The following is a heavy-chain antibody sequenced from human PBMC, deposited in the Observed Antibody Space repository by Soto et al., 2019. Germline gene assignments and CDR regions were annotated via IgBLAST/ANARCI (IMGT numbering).Heavy chain of an antibody. CDR3: ASLGVGDWANYYYYYGMHV. Sequence: EVQLLESGGCFVQPGGSLRLSCAATGFTFSVYAMTWVRQAPGKGLEWVSAVTANGGSTYSADSVKGRFTISRDNSKNTLFLQMNSLRAQETAVYYCASLGVGDWANYYYYYGMHVWGQGTTVTVSS. J-gene: IGHJ6*02. CDR2: VTANGGST. D-gene: IGHD2-21*02. CDR1: GFTFSVYA. V-gene: IGHV3-23*01.